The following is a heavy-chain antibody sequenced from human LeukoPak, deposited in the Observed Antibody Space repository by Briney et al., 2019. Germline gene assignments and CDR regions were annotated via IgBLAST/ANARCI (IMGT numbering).Heavy chain of an antibody. CDR2: ISGSGGST. J-gene: IGHJ4*02. CDR3: AKNPYDSSGYYPLTQFDY. CDR1: GFTFSSYA. D-gene: IGHD3-22*01. Sequence: GGSLSLSCAASGFTFSSYAMSWVRQAPGKGLEWVSAISGSGGSTYYADSVKGRFTISRDNSKNTLYLQMNSLRAEDTAVYYCAKNPYDSSGYYPLTQFDYWGQGTLVTVSS. V-gene: IGHV3-23*01.